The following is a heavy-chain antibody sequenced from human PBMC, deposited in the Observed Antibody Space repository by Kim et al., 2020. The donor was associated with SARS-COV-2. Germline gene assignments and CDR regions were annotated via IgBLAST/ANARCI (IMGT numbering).Heavy chain of an antibody. V-gene: IGHV1-2*06. CDR2: INPNSGGT. CDR1: GYTFTGYY. Sequence: ASVKVSCKASGYTFTGYYMHWVRQAPGQGLEWMGRINPNSGGTNYAQKFQGRVTMTRDTSISTAYMELSRLRSDDTAVYYCANDRYYYGSGRLDYWGQGTLVTVSS. CDR3: ANDRYYYGSGRLDY. D-gene: IGHD3-10*01. J-gene: IGHJ4*02.